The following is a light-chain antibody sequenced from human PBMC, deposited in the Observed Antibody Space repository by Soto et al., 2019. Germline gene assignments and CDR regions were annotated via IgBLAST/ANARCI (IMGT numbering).Light chain of an antibody. V-gene: IGLV2-8*01. CDR3: SSYAGSNNYV. J-gene: IGLJ1*01. CDR2: EVS. Sequence: QSALAQPPSASGSPGQSVTISCTGTSNEVGGYNYVSWYQQHPGKAPKLMIYEVSKRPSGVPDRFSGSKSGNTASLTFSGLQAEDEADYYCSSYAGSNNYVFGTGTKVTVL. CDR1: SNEVGGYNY.